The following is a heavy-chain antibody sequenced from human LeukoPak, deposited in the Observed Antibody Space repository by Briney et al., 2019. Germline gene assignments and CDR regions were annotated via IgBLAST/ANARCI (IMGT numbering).Heavy chain of an antibody. CDR1: GGSISSSSYY. V-gene: IGHV4-61*05. J-gene: IGHJ3*02. CDR2: IYYSGST. Sequence: PSETLSLTCTVSGGSISSSSYYWGWIRQPPGKGLECIGFIYYSGSTNYNPSLKSRVTISVDTSKNQFSLKLSSVTAADTAVYYCARARNYYDSSDYYYEGDAFDIWGQGTMVTVS. D-gene: IGHD3-22*01. CDR3: ARARNYYDSSDYYYEGDAFDI.